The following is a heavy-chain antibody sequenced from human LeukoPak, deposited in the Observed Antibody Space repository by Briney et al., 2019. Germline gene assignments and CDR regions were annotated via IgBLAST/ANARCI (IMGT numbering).Heavy chain of an antibody. CDR2: IYYSGST. D-gene: IGHD6-19*01. V-gene: IGHV4-59*01. Sequence: PSETLSLTCTVSGYSISNGYYWSWIRQPPGKGLEWIGYIYYSGSTNYNPSLKSRVSISVDTSKNQFSLKLSSVTAADTAVYYCARVHSSGWYIRVDAFDIWGQGTMVTVSS. CDR3: ARVHSSGWYIRVDAFDI. CDR1: GYSISNGYY. J-gene: IGHJ3*02.